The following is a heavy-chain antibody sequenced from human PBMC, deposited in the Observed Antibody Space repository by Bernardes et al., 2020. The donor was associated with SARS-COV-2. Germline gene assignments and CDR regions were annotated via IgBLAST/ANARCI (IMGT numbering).Heavy chain of an antibody. CDR3: VKGSVAVAGVDY. J-gene: IGHJ4*02. CDR2: ISINGDHT. V-gene: IGHV3-64D*06. Sequence: GGSLRLSRSVSGFIFSNFVMHWVRQAPGKGLEYVSAISINGDHTFYVDSVKGRFIISRDDSKNMLYLQMSRLRVEDTATYFCVKGSVAVAGVDYWGQGTLVTVSS. D-gene: IGHD6-19*01. CDR1: GFIFSNFV.